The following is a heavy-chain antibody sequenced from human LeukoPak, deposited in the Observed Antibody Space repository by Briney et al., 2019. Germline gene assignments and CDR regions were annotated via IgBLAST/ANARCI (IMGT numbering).Heavy chain of an antibody. CDR3: AREDNLLRDFFDP. Sequence: GASVKVSCKASGYTFTSCGISWVRQAPGQGLEWMGRMNPISGDADFAQKFQGRVTMTRDTSITTAYTELSRLTSDDTAVYYCAREDNLLRDFFDPWGQGTLVIVSS. CDR1: GYTFTSCG. V-gene: IGHV1-2*06. D-gene: IGHD3-16*01. CDR2: MNPISGDA. J-gene: IGHJ5*02.